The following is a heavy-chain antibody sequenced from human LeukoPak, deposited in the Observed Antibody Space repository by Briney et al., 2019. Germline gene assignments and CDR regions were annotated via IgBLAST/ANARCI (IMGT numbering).Heavy chain of an antibody. J-gene: IGHJ4*02. CDR1: GGSISSSTYY. Sequence: SETLSLTCTLSGGSISSSTYYWGWSRQPPGKGLECNGIIYYSGSTYSIPSLKSRDTISVDTSKNLFSLKLSSVTAADTAVYYCARMGTWGDILTGYSSDYWGQGTLVTVSS. V-gene: IGHV4-39*01. CDR2: IYYSGST. CDR3: ARMGTWGDILTGYSSDY. D-gene: IGHD3-9*01.